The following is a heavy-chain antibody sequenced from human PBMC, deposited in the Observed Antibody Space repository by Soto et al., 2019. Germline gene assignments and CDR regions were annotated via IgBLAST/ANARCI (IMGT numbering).Heavy chain of an antibody. V-gene: IGHV4-31*03. CDR1: GGSISRGGSS. J-gene: IGHJ3*02. D-gene: IGHD3-22*01. CDR3: ARYTTAVDSSGYYSAAFDI. Sequence: PSETLSLTCTVSGGSISRGGSSWSGFRQNPGKGLEWIWYICYSGSTYYNPSLKSRVTISVDTSKNQFSLKLSSVTAADTAVYYCARYTTAVDSSGYYSAAFDIWGQGTMVTVSS. CDR2: ICYSGST.